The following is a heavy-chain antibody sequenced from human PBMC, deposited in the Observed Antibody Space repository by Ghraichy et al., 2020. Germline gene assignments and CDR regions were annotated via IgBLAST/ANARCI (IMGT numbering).Heavy chain of an antibody. CDR2: INHSGST. V-gene: IGHV4-34*01. CDR1: GGSFSGYY. Sequence: SETLSLTCAVYGGSFSGYYWSWIRQPPGKGLEWIGEINHSGSTNYNPSLKSRVTISVDTSKNQFSLKLSSVTAADTAVYYCASGTTKMGYYGSGDYWGQGTLVTVSS. D-gene: IGHD3-10*01. CDR3: ASGTTKMGYYGSGDY. J-gene: IGHJ4*02.